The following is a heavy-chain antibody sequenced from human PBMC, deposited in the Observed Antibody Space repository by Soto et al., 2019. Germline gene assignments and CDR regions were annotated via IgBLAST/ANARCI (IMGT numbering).Heavy chain of an antibody. V-gene: IGHV4-39*01. CDR2: IYYSGST. CDR3: ARHHAWLLTPNYYFDY. D-gene: IGHD3-9*01. J-gene: IGHJ4*02. Sequence: QLQLQESGPGLVKPSETLSLTCTVSGGSISSSSYYWGWIRQPPGKGLEWIGSIYYSGSTYYNPSLKSRVTISVDMSKNQFSLKLSSVTAADTAVYYCARHHAWLLTPNYYFDYWGQGTLVTVSS. CDR1: GGSISSSSYY.